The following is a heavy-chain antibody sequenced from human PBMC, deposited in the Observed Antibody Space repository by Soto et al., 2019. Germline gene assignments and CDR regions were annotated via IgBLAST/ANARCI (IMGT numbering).Heavy chain of an antibody. CDR1: EFTFSSYE. J-gene: IGHJ4*02. Sequence: EVQLVESGGGLVQPGGSLRLSCVASEFTFSSYEMNWVRQAPGKGLEWVSYISTSGTTIYYTDSVKGRFTIPRDNAKKSLYLQMNSLRAEDTAVYYCVRFGGAAAGPGDYWGQGTLVTVSS. CDR2: ISTSGTTI. CDR3: VRFGGAAAGPGDY. D-gene: IGHD6-13*01. V-gene: IGHV3-48*03.